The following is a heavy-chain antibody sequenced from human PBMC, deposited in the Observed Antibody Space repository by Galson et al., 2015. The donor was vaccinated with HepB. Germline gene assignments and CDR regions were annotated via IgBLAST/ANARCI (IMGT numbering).Heavy chain of an antibody. Sequence: SLRLSCAVPGFTFSDYAMSWVRQAPGKGLEWVSGISGSGDYTKYADSVKGRFTISRDNSKNTLYLQMDSLRAEDTALYYCAKGVGSVSSSFFDYWGQGTLVPVSS. CDR3: AKGVGSVSSSFFDY. V-gene: IGHV3-23*01. CDR1: GFTFSDYA. J-gene: IGHJ4*02. CDR2: ISGSGDYT. D-gene: IGHD1-26*01.